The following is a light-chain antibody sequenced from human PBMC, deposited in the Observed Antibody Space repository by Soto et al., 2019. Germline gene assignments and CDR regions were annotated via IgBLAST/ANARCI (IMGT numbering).Light chain of an antibody. CDR3: LQYGFSPHT. J-gene: IGKJ5*01. CDR1: QSVSSNY. V-gene: IGKV3-20*01. Sequence: DIVSTKYPGTLSLSPGERSSLSCMASQSVSSNYLAWFQQKPGQAPRLLISGASNRASDIPDRFSGSGSWTDFTLTISRLEPEDFTVYYCLQYGFSPHTFGQGGLLEIK. CDR2: GAS.